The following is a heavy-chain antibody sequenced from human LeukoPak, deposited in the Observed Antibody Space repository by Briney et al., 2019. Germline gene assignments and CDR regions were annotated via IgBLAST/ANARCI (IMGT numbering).Heavy chain of an antibody. CDR1: GFTFSSYW. V-gene: IGHV3-7*01. D-gene: IGHD2-2*01. CDR2: IKQDGSEK. CDR3: ARQRYHDS. Sequence: GGSLRLSCATSGFTFSSYWMSRVRQAPGKGLEWVANIKQDGSEKNYLDSVKGRFTIPRDNAKNSLYLQMSSLRAEDTAVYYCARQRYHDSWGQGTLVTVSS. J-gene: IGHJ4*02.